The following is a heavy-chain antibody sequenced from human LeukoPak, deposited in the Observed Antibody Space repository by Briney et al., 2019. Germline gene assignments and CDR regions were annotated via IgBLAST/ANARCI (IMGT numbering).Heavy chain of an antibody. CDR1: GGSISSYY. V-gene: IGHV4-59*01. D-gene: IGHD1-7*01. CDR2: IYYSGST. CDR3: ARAAETGTTRWFDP. Sequence: SETLSLTCTVSGGSISSYYWSWIRQPPGEGLEWIGYIYYSGSTNYNPSLKSRVTISVDTSKNQFSLKLSSVTAADTAVYYCARAAETGTTRWFDPWGQGTLVTVSS. J-gene: IGHJ5*02.